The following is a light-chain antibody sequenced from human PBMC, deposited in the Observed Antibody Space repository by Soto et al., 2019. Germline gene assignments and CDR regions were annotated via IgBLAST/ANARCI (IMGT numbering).Light chain of an antibody. J-gene: IGKJ5*01. V-gene: IGKV3-15*01. Sequence: EIVMMQSPATLSVSPGERATLSCRASQSVSSNFAWYQQKPGQAPRLLIYRASTGATGVPARFSGSGSGTEFTLTISSLQSEDFAIYYCQQYNNWPITFGQGTRLEI. CDR2: RAS. CDR3: QQYNNWPIT. CDR1: QSVSSN.